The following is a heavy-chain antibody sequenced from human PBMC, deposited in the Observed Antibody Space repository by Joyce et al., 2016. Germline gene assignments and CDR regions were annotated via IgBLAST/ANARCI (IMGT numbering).Heavy chain of an antibody. J-gene: IGHJ3*02. CDR3: AKADYGDKIDAFDI. CDR2: ISSSSSTI. Sequence: EVQLVESGGGLVQPGGSLRLSCAASGFTFSSYSMNWVRQAPGKGLEWFSYISSSSSTIYYADSVKGRFTISRDNAKNSLYLQMNSLRAEDTAVYYCAKADYGDKIDAFDIWGQGTMVTVSS. V-gene: IGHV3-48*01. CDR1: GFTFSSYS. D-gene: IGHD4-17*01.